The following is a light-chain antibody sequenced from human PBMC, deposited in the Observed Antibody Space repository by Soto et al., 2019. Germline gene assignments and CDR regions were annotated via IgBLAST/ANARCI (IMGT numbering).Light chain of an antibody. CDR3: QQRSNWPVFT. V-gene: IGKV3-11*01. J-gene: IGKJ3*01. CDR2: DAS. CDR1: QSVSTY. Sequence: PGARATLSCRASQSVSTYLAWYQQKPGQAPRLLIYDASNRATDTPARFTGSGSGTDFTLTISSLEPDDFAVYYCQQRSNWPVFTFGPGTRVDIK.